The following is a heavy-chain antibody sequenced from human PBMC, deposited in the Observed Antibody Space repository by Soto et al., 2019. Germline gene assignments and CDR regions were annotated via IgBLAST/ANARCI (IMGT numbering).Heavy chain of an antibody. Sequence: GGSLRLSCAASGFTFSSYAMSWVRQAPGKGLEWVSAISGSGGSTYYADSVKGRFTISRDNSKNTLYLQMNSLRAEDTVVYYCANLVVVTAIPNYWGQGTLVTVSS. D-gene: IGHD2-21*02. V-gene: IGHV3-23*01. CDR1: GFTFSSYA. CDR2: ISGSGGST. CDR3: ANLVVVTAIPNY. J-gene: IGHJ4*02.